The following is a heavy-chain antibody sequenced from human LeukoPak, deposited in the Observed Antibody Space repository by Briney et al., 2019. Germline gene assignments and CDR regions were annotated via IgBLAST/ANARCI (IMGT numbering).Heavy chain of an antibody. CDR1: GGSISSYY. V-gene: IGHV4-4*07. D-gene: IGHD7-27*01. CDR2: IYTSGST. CDR3: ARRRWGSSNVDY. Sequence: SEALSLTCTVSGGSISSYYWSWVRQPAGKGLEWIGRIYTSGSTNYNPSLKSRVTMPVDTSKNQFSLKVSSVTAADAAVYYCARRRWGSSNVDYWGQGTLVTVSS. J-gene: IGHJ4*02.